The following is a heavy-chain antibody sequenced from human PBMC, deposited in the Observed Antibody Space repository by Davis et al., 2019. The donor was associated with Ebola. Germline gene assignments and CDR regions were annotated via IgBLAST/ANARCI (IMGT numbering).Heavy chain of an antibody. J-gene: IGHJ4*02. Sequence: LKIPCAASGFTFSSHAMRWVRQPPGKRLEWVANINQDGSEKYYVDSVKGRFTISRDNAKNSLYLQMNSLRAEDTAVYYCARGPRWKPVDYWGQGTLVTVSS. CDR2: INQDGSEK. V-gene: IGHV3-7*01. CDR3: ARGPRWKPVDY. CDR1: GFTFSSHA. D-gene: IGHD1-1*01.